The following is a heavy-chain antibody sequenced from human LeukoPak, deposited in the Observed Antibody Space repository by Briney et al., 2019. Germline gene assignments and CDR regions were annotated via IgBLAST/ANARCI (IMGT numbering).Heavy chain of an antibody. CDR3: AREPDDSSGYYLDY. D-gene: IGHD3-22*01. Sequence: PSETLSLTCTVSGGSISSGGSYWSWIRQLPGKGLEWIGYIYYSGYTYYNPSLKSRLTISVDTSKNQFSLKLSSVTAADTAVYYCAREPDDSSGYYLDYWGQGTLVTVSS. J-gene: IGHJ4*02. CDR2: IYYSGYT. CDR1: GGSISSGGSY. V-gene: IGHV4-31*03.